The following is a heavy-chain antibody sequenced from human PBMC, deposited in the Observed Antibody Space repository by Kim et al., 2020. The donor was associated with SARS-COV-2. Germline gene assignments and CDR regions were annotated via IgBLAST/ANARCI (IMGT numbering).Heavy chain of an antibody. Sequence: YADSVKGRFTNSRDNSKNTLYLQMNSLRAEDTAVYYCARDSYSSGWYDYWGQGTLVTVSS. V-gene: IGHV3-33*01. J-gene: IGHJ4*02. D-gene: IGHD6-19*01. CDR3: ARDSYSSGWYDY.